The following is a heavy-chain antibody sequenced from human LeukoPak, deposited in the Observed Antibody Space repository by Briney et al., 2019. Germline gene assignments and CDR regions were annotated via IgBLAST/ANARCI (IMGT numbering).Heavy chain of an antibody. CDR1: GGSISSYY. J-gene: IGHJ6*03. V-gene: IGHV4-59*08. CDR2: IYYSGST. CDR3: ARLGSTSRYYYMDV. D-gene: IGHD2-2*01. Sequence: SETLSLTCTVSGGSISSYYWSWIRQPPGKGLEWIGYIYYSGSTNYNPSLKSRVTISVDTSKNQFSLKLSSVTAADTAVYYCARLGSTSRYYYMDVWGKGTTVTVSS.